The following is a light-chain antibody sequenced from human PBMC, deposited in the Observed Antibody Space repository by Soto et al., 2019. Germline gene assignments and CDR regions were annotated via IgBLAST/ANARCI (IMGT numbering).Light chain of an antibody. CDR1: SSDVGGCNY. J-gene: IGLJ2*01. CDR3: SSYRSRSTV. Sequence: QSVLTQPASVSGSPGQSITISCTGTSSDVGGCNYVSWYQHHPGKAPKLMIYEVTNRPSGVSNRFSGSKSGNTASLTISGLQAEDEADYYCSSYRSRSTVFGGGTKLTVL. CDR2: EVT. V-gene: IGLV2-14*01.